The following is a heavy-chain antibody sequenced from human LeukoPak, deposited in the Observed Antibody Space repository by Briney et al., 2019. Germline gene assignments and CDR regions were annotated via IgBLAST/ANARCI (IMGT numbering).Heavy chain of an antibody. D-gene: IGHD3-10*01. CDR2: IPPTGDYI. CDR1: GFTFSIFS. CDR3: AKRGGYETMAAFDY. J-gene: IGHJ4*02. V-gene: IGHV3-21*04. Sequence: PGGSLRLSCTASGFTFSIFSMTWVRQAPGKGLEWVSTIPPTGDYIYSADSLKGRFTISRDNAKNSLFLQMSSLRAEDSAVYYCAKRGGYETMAAFDYWGQGTLVTVSS.